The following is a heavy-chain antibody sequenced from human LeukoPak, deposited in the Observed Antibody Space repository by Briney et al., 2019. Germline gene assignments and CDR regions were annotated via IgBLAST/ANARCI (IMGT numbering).Heavy chain of an antibody. CDR2: ISGSGGNT. V-gene: IGHV3-23*01. CDR3: AKDDNYIRFLS. D-gene: IGHD3-16*01. J-gene: IGHJ5*02. CDR1: GFTFSSYA. Sequence: GGSLRLSCAASGFTFSSYAMSWVRQAPGKGLEWVSGISGSGGNTYYADSVKGRFTISRDNSKNTLYLQMNSLRAEDTAVYYCAKDDNYIRFLSWGQGTLVTVSS.